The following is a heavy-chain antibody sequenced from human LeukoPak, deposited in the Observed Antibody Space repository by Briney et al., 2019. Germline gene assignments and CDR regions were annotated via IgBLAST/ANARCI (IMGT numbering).Heavy chain of an antibody. D-gene: IGHD6-19*01. CDR3: ARVEYSSGWAHFDY. Sequence: SETLSLTCTVSGGSISGYYWSWIRQPAGKGLEWIGRIYTSGSTNYNPSLKSRVTMSVDTSKNQFSLKLSSVTAADTAVYYCARVEYSSGWAHFDYWGQGTLVTVSS. J-gene: IGHJ4*02. CDR1: GGSISGYY. V-gene: IGHV4-4*07. CDR2: IYTSGST.